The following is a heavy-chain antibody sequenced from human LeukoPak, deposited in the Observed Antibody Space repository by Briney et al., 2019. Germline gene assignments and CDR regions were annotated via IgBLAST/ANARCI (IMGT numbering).Heavy chain of an antibody. CDR1: GVALSSHY. V-gene: IGHV4-59*11. Sequence: LETLSPTPAVSGVALSSHYSSCVPAPPRKGLWSILDVYYSGNTNYKPHLKSRVTISVDTSKNQFSLKLSSVTAADTAVYYCARGGYYGSGNDFRFDPWGQGTLVTVSS. CDR2: VYYSGNT. J-gene: IGHJ5*02. CDR3: ARGGYYGSGNDFRFDP. D-gene: IGHD3-10*01.